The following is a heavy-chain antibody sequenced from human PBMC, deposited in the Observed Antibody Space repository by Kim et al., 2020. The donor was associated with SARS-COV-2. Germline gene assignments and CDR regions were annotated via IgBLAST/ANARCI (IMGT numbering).Heavy chain of an antibody. D-gene: IGHD3-16*01. CDR3: ARVGASERAIDY. V-gene: IGHV3-33*05. Sequence: GGSLRLSCAASGFTFISYGMHWVRQAPGKGLEWVAVISYDGSNKYYADSVKGRFTISRDNSKNTLYLQMNSLRAEDTAVYYCARVGASERAIDYWGQGTLVTVSS. CDR1: GFTFISYG. CDR2: ISYDGSNK. J-gene: IGHJ4*02.